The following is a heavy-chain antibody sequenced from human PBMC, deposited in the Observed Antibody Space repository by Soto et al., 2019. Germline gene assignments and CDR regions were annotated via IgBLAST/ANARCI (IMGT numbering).Heavy chain of an antibody. D-gene: IGHD3-22*01. CDR1: GGTFSSYA. Sequence: QVQLVQSGAEVKKPGSSVKVSCKASGGTFSSYAISWVRQAPGQGLEWMGGIIPIFGTANYAQKFQGRVTIPADESTSTAYMDMSSLRSEDTAVYYCAREVNNYDSSGYYPPRMDVWGQGTTVTVSS. CDR2: IIPIFGTA. CDR3: AREVNNYDSSGYYPPRMDV. V-gene: IGHV1-69*12. J-gene: IGHJ6*02.